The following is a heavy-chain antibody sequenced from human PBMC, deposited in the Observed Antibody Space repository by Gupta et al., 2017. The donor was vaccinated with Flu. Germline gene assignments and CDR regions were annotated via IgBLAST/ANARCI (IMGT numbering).Heavy chain of an antibody. D-gene: IGHD3-22*01. CDR2: ISGSGGST. Sequence: EVQLLESGGGLVQPGGSVRLSCAASGFSFSSYAMGWVRQALGKVLEWVSAISGSGGSTYYADSVKGRFTISRDNSKNTLYLQMNSLRAEDTAVYYCAKGSITMIVVVISAFDIWGQGTMVTVSS. J-gene: IGHJ3*02. V-gene: IGHV3-23*01. CDR3: AKGSITMIVVVISAFDI. CDR1: GFSFSSYA.